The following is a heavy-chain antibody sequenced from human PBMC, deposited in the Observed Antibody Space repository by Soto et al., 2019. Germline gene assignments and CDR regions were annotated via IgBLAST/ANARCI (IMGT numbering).Heavy chain of an antibody. J-gene: IGHJ4*02. V-gene: IGHV4-39*01. Sequence: PSETLSLTCTVSGGSISDTNNYWVWIRQPPGKGLEWIGTSYYSWSTYYNPSLKSRITMSVDKSKNQFSLMLSSVTAADTADYFCERRGAVTVSPFDSWGQGTLVTVSS. CDR1: GGSISDTNNY. D-gene: IGHD6-19*01. CDR2: SYYSWST. CDR3: ERRGAVTVSPFDS.